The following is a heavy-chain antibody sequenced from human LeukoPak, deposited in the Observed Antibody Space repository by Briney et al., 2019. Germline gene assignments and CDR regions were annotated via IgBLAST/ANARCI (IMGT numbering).Heavy chain of an antibody. CDR1: VGTFSSYA. V-gene: IGHV1-69*13. Sequence: SVKVSCKASVGTFSSYAISWVRQAPGQGLEWMGGIIPIFGTANYAQKFQGRVTITADESTSTAYMELSSLRSEDTAVYYCASPEAVSGWYPDDAFDIWGQGTMVTVSS. CDR3: ASPEAVSGWYPDDAFDI. CDR2: IIPIFGTA. D-gene: IGHD6-19*01. J-gene: IGHJ3*02.